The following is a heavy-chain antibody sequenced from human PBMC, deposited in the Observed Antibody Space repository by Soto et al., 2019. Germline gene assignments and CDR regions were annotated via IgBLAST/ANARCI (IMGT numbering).Heavy chain of an antibody. D-gene: IGHD6-19*01. CDR1: GYPFTSYH. Sequence: GASVKVSCKPSGYPFTSYHVNWVRQAPGQGLEWMGWMNPDSGSTDYALKFQGRRTMTRNTSMSTAYLELRSLTSEDTAIYYCARGRFISKGYDSGWYIPHWGQGTQVTVYS. CDR3: ARGRFISKGYDSGWYIPH. J-gene: IGHJ4*01. V-gene: IGHV1-8*01. CDR2: MNPDSGST.